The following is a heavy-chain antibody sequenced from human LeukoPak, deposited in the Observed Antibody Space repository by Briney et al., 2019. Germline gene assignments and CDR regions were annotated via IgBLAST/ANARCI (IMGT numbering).Heavy chain of an antibody. CDR2: INPNSGGT. V-gene: IGHV1-2*02. CDR3: AREADGSGPDY. CDR1: GHTFTGYY. D-gene: IGHD3-10*01. Sequence: ASVKVSCKASGHTFTGYYMHWVRQAPGQGLGWMGWINPNSGGTNYAQKFQGRVTMTRDTSISTAYMELSRLRSDDTAVYYCAREADGSGPDYWGQGTLVTVSS. J-gene: IGHJ4*02.